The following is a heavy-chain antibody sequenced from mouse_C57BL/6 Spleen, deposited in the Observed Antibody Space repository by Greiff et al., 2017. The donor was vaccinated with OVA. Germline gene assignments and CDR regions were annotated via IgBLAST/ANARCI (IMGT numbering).Heavy chain of an antibody. D-gene: IGHD2-1*01. CDR1: GFNIKDYY. CDR2: IDPEDGET. V-gene: IGHV14-2*01. Sequence: VQLQQSGAELVKPGASVKLSCTASGFNIKDYYMHWVKQRTEQGLEWIGRIDPEDGETKYAPKFQGKATLTADTSSNTANLQLSSLTSEDTAVYYCARWEFYFGYCDVWGTVTTVTVSS. CDR3: ARWEFYFGYCDV. J-gene: IGHJ1*03.